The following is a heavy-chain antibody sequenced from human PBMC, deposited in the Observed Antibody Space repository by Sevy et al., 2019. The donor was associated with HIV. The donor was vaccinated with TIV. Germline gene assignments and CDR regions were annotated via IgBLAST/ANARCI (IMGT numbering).Heavy chain of an antibody. J-gene: IGHJ4*02. CDR1: GFTFSSYW. CDR2: ISSDGSGT. CDR3: ERDGRAGRDFDY. V-gene: IGHV3-74*01. D-gene: IGHD1-1*01. Sequence: GGSLRLSCAASGFTFSSYWMHWVRHAPGKGLVGVSRISSDGSGTSYADSVRGRFTISRDNAKNTLYLQMNSLRGEDTDLYYCERDGRAGRDFDYWGQGTLVTVSS.